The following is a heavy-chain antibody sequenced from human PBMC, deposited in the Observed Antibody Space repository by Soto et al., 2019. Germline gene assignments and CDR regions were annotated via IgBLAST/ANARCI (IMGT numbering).Heavy chain of an antibody. CDR3: ARVSIAAAETAYFDY. J-gene: IGHJ4*02. V-gene: IGHV4-31*03. D-gene: IGHD6-13*01. CDR2: IYYSGST. Sequence: QVQLQESGPGLVKPSQTLSLTCTVSGGSISSGGYYWSWIRQHPGKGLEWIGYIYYSGSTYYNPSLKSRVTISVDTTKNQFSLKLSSVTAADTGVYYCARVSIAAAETAYFDYWGQGTLVTVSS. CDR1: GGSISSGGYY.